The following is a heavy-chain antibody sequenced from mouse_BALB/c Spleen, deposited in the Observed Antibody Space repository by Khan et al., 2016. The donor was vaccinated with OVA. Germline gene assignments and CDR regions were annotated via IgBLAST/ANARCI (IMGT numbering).Heavy chain of an antibody. CDR1: GYSITSNYA. V-gene: IGHV3-2*02. CDR3: ARGNYDGDAMDY. D-gene: IGHD1-2*01. J-gene: IGHJ4*01. CDR2: ISYSGRT. Sequence: EVQLQESGPGLVKPSQSLSLTCTVTGYSITSNYAWNWIRQFPGNKLEWMGYISYSGRTSYIPSLKSRISITRDTSKNPFFLQLNSVTPEDTATDYCARGNYDGDAMDYWGQGTSVTVSS.